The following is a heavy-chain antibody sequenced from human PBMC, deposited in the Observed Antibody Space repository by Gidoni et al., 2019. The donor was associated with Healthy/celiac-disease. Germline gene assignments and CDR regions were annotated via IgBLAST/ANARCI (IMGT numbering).Heavy chain of an antibody. CDR2: ISYDGSNK. CDR1: GITFSRYG. J-gene: IGHJ4*02. D-gene: IGHD2-15*01. Sequence: QVQLVESGGGVVQPGRSVRLSCAASGITFSRYGMHWVRQAPCKGLEWVAVISYDGSNKYYADSVKGRFTISRDNSKNTLYLQMNSLRAEDTAVYYCAKDILGYCSGGSCHFFDYWGQGTLVTVSX. CDR3: AKDILGYCSGGSCHFFDY. V-gene: IGHV3-30*18.